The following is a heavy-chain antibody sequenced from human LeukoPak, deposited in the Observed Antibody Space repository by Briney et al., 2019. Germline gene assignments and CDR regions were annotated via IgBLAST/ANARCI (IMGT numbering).Heavy chain of an antibody. J-gene: IGHJ4*02. V-gene: IGHV3-20*04. CDR1: GYSFDDDA. D-gene: IGHD1-26*01. Sequence: GGSLRLSCAASGYSFDDDALSWVRQAPGKGLEWVSTINWNAEYITYADSVRGRFTISRDHAKNSVYLQMDSLRVEDTALYYCARDRMGATGNFDYWGQGTLVTVSS. CDR2: INWNAEYI. CDR3: ARDRMGATGNFDY.